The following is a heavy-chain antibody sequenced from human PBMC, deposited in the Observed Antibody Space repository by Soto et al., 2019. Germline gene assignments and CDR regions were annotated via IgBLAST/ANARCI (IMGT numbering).Heavy chain of an antibody. J-gene: IGHJ5*02. CDR2: INSDGGST. Sequence: GGSLRLSRSATGFTFRSYSMHWVRPAPGKGLVWGSGINSDGGSTNYADSVKGRFTISRDNAKNTLYLQMNSLRAEDTAVYYCANLGLHPWVSWFEPWGQGTLVTVSS. D-gene: IGHD3-16*01. V-gene: IGHV3-74*01. CDR3: ANLGLHPWVSWFEP. CDR1: GFTFRSYS.